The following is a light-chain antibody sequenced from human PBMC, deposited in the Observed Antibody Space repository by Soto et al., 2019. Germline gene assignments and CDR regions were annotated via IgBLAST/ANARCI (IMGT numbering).Light chain of an antibody. CDR3: QQAYSFPLT. J-gene: IGKJ4*02. CDR1: QGISSW. V-gene: IGKV1-12*01. Sequence: EIQMTQSPSSVSASVGDRASITCRASQGISSWLAWYQQKPGRAPKLLIYTGSSLQSGVPSRFSGTGSGTDVTLTISSLQPEDVSADYYQQAYSFPLTFGEGTKVEIK. CDR2: TGS.